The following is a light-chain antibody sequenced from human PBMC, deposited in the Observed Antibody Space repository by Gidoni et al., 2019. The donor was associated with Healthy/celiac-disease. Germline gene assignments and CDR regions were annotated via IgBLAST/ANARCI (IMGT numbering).Light chain of an antibody. J-gene: IGKJ4*01. CDR1: QSVSSN. Sequence: EIVMTQSPPTLSESPGERATLSCRASQSVSSNLAWYQQKPGQAPRLLIYGASTRATGIPARFSGSGSGTEFTLTISSLQSEDFAVYYCQQYNNWPPLTFGGGTKVEIK. V-gene: IGKV3-15*01. CDR3: QQYNNWPPLT. CDR2: GAS.